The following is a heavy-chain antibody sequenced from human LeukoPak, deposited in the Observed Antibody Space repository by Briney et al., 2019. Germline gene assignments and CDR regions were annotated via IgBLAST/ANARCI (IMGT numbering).Heavy chain of an antibody. D-gene: IGHD3-10*02. CDR1: GFTFSSYG. V-gene: IGHV3-23*01. CDR2: ISGSGGST. CDR3: AKDGLVFGGISGDDY. Sequence: GGSLRLSCAASGFTFSSYGMSWVRQAPGKGLEWVSAISGSGGSTYYADSVKGRFTISRDNSKNTLYLQMNSLRAKDTAVYYCAKDGLVFGGISGDDYWGQGTLVTVSS. J-gene: IGHJ4*02.